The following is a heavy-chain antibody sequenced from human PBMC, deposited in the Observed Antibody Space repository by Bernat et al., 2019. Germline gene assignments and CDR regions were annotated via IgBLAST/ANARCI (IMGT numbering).Heavy chain of an antibody. J-gene: IGHJ4*02. CDR1: GFTFRSYG. Sequence: QVQLVESGGGVVQPGRSLRLSCAASGFTFRSYGMHWVRQAPGKGLEWVAVIWYDGSNKYYADSVKGRFTISRDNSKNTLYLQMNSLRAEDTAVYYCAREWYSSYFDYWGQGTLVTVSS. V-gene: IGHV3-33*01. CDR2: IWYDGSNK. CDR3: AREWYSSYFDY. D-gene: IGHD6-13*01.